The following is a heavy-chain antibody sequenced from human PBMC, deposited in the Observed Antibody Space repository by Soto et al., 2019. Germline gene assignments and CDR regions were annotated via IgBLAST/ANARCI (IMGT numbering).Heavy chain of an antibody. CDR3: ARAYYATSGYSLDP. D-gene: IGHD3-22*01. V-gene: IGHV4-59*01. CDR2: IYYSDSI. Sequence: QVHLQESGPGLVRPSETLSLTCTVSGGSIGSYYWSWIRQPPGKGLEWIGYIYYSDSINYNPSLKSRVIISDDTSKNQFSLRLSSVTAADTAVYYCARAYYATSGYSLDPWGQGILVTVSS. CDR1: GGSIGSYY. J-gene: IGHJ5*02.